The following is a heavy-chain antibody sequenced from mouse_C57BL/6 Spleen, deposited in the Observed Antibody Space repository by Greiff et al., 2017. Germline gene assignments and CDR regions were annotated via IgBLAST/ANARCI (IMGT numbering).Heavy chain of an antibody. V-gene: IGHV1-82*01. CDR2: IYPGDGGT. D-gene: IGHD1-1*01. Sequence: QVQLQQSGPELVKPGASVKISCKASGYAFSSSWMNWVKQRPGQGLEWIGRIYPGDGGTNYNGKFKGKATLTADKSSSTAYMQLSSLTSSDSAVYFGARAVIGYGSNQLAMDYWGQGTSVTVSS. CDR3: ARAVIGYGSNQLAMDY. CDR1: GYAFSSSW. J-gene: IGHJ4*01.